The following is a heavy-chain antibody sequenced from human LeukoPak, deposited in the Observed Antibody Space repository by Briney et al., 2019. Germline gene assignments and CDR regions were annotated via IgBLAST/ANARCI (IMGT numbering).Heavy chain of an antibody. Sequence: SGHALVKPTQTLTLTCTFSGFSLNTRGMCVSWIRQPPGKALEWLARIDWDDDKYYTTSLKTRLTISKDTSKNQVVLTMTNMDPVDTATYYCARGDSSGYLMGPSLFDFWGQGTLVTVSS. J-gene: IGHJ4*02. V-gene: IGHV2-70*11. D-gene: IGHD3-22*01. CDR1: GFSLNTRGMC. CDR3: ARGDSSGYLMGPSLFDF. CDR2: IDWDDDK.